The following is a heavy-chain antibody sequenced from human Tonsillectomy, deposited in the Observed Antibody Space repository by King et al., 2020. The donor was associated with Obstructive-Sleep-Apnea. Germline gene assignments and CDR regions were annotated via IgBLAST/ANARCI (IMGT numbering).Heavy chain of an antibody. V-gene: IGHV1-2*02. J-gene: IGHJ4*02. CDR3: ARDPGAPIRYDSSGYYFGY. CDR1: GYTFTGYY. D-gene: IGHD3-22*01. CDR2: INPNSGGT. Sequence: VQLVESGAEVKKPGASVKVSCKASGYTFTGYYMHWVRQAPGQGLEWMGWINPNSGGTNYAQKFQGRVTMTRDTSISTAYMELSRLRSDDTAVYYCARDPGAPIRYDSSGYYFGYWGQGTLVTVSS.